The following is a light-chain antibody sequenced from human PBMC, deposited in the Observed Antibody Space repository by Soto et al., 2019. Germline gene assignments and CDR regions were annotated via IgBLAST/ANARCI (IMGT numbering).Light chain of an antibody. CDR1: SSDVGIYNY. CDR2: EVT. CDR3: AAWDDSLSGPNYV. V-gene: IGLV2-14*01. J-gene: IGLJ1*01. Sequence: SALAQPASVSGSPGQSIAISCTGSSSDVGIYNYVSWYQQHPGKVPKLIIYEVTNRPSGVSNRFSGSKSGNTASLTISGLQAEDEADYYCAAWDDSLSGPNYVFGTGTKVT.